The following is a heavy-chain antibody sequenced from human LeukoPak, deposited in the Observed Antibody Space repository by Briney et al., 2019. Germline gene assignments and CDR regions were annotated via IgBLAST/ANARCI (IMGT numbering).Heavy chain of an antibody. CDR1: GFTFSSYS. J-gene: IGHJ3*01. V-gene: IGHV3-21*04. Sequence: GGSLRLSCAASGFTFSSYSMNWVRQAPGKGLEWVSSISSSSSYIYYADSVKGRFTISRDNAKNSLYLQINSLRAEDTAVHYCARSSYSSSSSVWGQGTMVTVSS. CDR3: ARSSYSSSSSV. CDR2: ISSSSSYI. D-gene: IGHD6-6*01.